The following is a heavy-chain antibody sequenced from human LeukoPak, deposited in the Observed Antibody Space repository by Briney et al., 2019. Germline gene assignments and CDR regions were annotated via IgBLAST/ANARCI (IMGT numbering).Heavy chain of an antibody. J-gene: IGHJ6*02. D-gene: IGHD4-11*01. CDR3: ARQDPTAQYGMAV. CDR1: GGSISSSSYY. V-gene: IGHV4-39*01. CDR2: IYYSGST. Sequence: PAETLSLTCTVSGGSISSSSYYWGWIRQPPGKGLEWIGSIYYSGSTYYNPSLKSRVTMSVDTSKNQFSLKLSSVTAADTAVYYCARQDPTAQYGMAVWGQGTTVTVSS.